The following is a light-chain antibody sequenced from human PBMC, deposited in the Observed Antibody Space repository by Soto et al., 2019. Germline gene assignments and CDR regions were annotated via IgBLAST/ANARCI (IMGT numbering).Light chain of an antibody. V-gene: IGLV4-69*01. CDR3: QTWASDTVV. J-gene: IGLJ3*02. Sequence: QPVLTQSPSASASLGASVKLTCTLSSGHSSYAIAWHQQQSEKGPRYLMKVNSDGSHKKGDGIPDRFSGSSSGAERYLAISSLQSEDEADYYCQTWASDTVVFGGGTKVTVL. CDR1: SGHSSYA. CDR2: VNSDGSH.